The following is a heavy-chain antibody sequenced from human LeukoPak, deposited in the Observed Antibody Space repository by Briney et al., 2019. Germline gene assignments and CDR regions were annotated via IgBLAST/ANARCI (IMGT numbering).Heavy chain of an antibody. Sequence: ASVKVSCKASGYTFTSYYMHWVRQAPGQGLEWMGIINPSDGSTSYAQKFQGRVTMTRDMSTSTVYMELSSLRSEDTAVYYCARGSDYDSSGYSEYFQHWGQGTLVTVSS. J-gene: IGHJ1*01. D-gene: IGHD3-22*01. V-gene: IGHV1-46*01. CDR2: INPSDGST. CDR1: GYTFTSYY. CDR3: ARGSDYDSSGYSEYFQH.